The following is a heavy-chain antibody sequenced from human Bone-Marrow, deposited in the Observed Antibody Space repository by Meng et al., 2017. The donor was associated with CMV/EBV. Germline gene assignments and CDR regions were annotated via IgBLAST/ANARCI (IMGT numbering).Heavy chain of an antibody. CDR1: GGTFSSYT. J-gene: IGHJ6*01. Sequence: SVKVSCKASGGTFSSYTISWVRQAPGQGLEWMGRIIPILGIANYAQKFQGRVTITADKSTSTAYMELSSLRSEDTAVYYCARPRVPWDYYYGMDVWGQGTTVTGSS. CDR2: IIPILGIA. D-gene: IGHD3-10*01. V-gene: IGHV1-69*02. CDR3: ARPRVPWDYYYGMDV.